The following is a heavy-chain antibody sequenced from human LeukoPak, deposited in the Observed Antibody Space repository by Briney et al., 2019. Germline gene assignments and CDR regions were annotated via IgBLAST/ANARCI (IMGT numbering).Heavy chain of an antibody. CDR3: ASLPYTAMVKFDY. D-gene: IGHD5-18*01. V-gene: IGHV1-2*02. CDR1: GYTFTGYY. CDR2: INPNSGGT. J-gene: IGHJ4*02. Sequence: ASVKVSCKASGYTFTGYYMHWVRQAPGQGLEWMGWINPNSGGTNYAQKFQGRVTMTRDTSISTAYMELSRLRSDDTAVYYRASLPYTAMVKFDYWGQGTLVTVSS.